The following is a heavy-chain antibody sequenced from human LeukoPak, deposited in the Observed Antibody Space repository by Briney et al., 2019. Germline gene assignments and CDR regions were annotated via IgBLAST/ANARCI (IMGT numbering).Heavy chain of an antibody. D-gene: IGHD3-22*01. CDR1: GYTFTSYG. CDR3: ARVYDSAEAFDI. V-gene: IGHV1-18*01. Sequence: ASVNVSCKASGYTFTSYGISWVRQAPGQGLEWMGWISAYNGNTNYAQKLQGRVTMTTDTSTSTAYMELRSLRSDDTAVYYCARVYDSAEAFDIWGQGTMVTVSS. J-gene: IGHJ3*02. CDR2: ISAYNGNT.